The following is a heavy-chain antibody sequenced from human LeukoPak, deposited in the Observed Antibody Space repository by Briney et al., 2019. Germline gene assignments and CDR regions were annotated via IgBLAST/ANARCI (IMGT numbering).Heavy chain of an antibody. CDR2: ITSGSSYI. D-gene: IGHD2-21*02. CDR3: AREVVTNAFDI. CDR1: GFTFSSYS. V-gene: IGHV3-21*01. Sequence: GGSLRLSCAASGFTFSSYSMNWVRQAPGEGLEWVSSITSGSSYIYYADSVKGRFTISRDNAKNSLYLQMNSLRAEDTAVYYCAREVVTNAFDIWGQGTMVTVSS. J-gene: IGHJ3*02.